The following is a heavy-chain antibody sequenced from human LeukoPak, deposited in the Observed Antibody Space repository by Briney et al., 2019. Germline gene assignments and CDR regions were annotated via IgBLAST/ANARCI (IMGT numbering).Heavy chain of an antibody. CDR3: ARFGYCSGGSCYYFDY. CDR2: INHSGST. J-gene: IGHJ4*02. D-gene: IGHD2-15*01. V-gene: IGHV4-34*01. Sequence: SETLSLTCAVYGGSFSGYYCSWIRQPPGKGLEWIGEINHSGSTNYNPSLKSRVTISVDTSKNQFSLKLSSVTAADTAVYYCARFGYCSGGSCYYFDYWGQGTLVTVSS. CDR1: GGSFSGYY.